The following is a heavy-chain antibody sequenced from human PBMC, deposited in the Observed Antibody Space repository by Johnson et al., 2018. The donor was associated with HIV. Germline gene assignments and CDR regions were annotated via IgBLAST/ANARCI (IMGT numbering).Heavy chain of an antibody. CDR3: AGWEGSSSWQRVCGAFDI. Sequence: VQLVESGGGVVQPGRSLRLSCAASGFTFSSYWMNWVRQAPGKGLEWVANMNQDGSEKYYVDSVKGRFTISRDNSKNTLYLQMNSLRAEDTAVYYCAGWEGSSSWQRVCGAFDIWGQGTMVTVSS. V-gene: IGHV3-7*02. J-gene: IGHJ3*02. CDR1: GFTFSSYW. CDR2: MNQDGSEK. D-gene: IGHD6-13*01.